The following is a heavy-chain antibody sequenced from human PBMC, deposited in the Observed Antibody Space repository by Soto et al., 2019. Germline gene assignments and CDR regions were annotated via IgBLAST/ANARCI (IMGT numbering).Heavy chain of an antibody. V-gene: IGHV3-33*01. Sequence: PGGSLRLSCAASGFTFSSYGMHWVRQAPGKGLEWVAVIWYDGSNKYYADSVKGRFTISRDNSKNTLYLQMNSLRAEDTAVYYCARDRGGSHIPYYYGMDVWGQGTTVTVSS. D-gene: IGHD1-26*01. CDR2: IWYDGSNK. J-gene: IGHJ6*02. CDR1: GFTFSSYG. CDR3: ARDRGGSHIPYYYGMDV.